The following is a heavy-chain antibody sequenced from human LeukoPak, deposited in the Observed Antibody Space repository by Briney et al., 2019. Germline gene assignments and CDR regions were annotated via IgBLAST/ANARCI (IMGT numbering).Heavy chain of an antibody. CDR3: ARDNFAEGVAAAGTIYNWFDP. J-gene: IGHJ5*02. CDR1: GFTFSSYS. CDR2: ISSSSSYI. Sequence: PGGSLRLSCAASGFTFSSYSMNWVRQAPGKGLEWVSSISSSSSYIYYADSVKGRFTISRDNAKNSLYLQMNSLRAEDTAVYYCARDNFAEGVAAAGTIYNWFDPWGQGTLVTVSS. V-gene: IGHV3-21*01. D-gene: IGHD6-13*01.